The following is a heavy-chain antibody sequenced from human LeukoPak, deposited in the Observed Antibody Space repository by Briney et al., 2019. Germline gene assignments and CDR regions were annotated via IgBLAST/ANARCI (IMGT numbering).Heavy chain of an antibody. Sequence: GGSLRLSCAASGFTFSSYAMSWVRQAPGKGLEWVSAISGSGGSTYYADSVKGRFTISRDNSKNTLYLQMNSLRAEDTAVYYCAKGKQLVEMATTKQYYFDYWGQGTLVTVSS. J-gene: IGHJ4*02. CDR3: AKGKQLVEMATTKQYYFDY. V-gene: IGHV3-23*01. D-gene: IGHD5-24*01. CDR1: GFTFSSYA. CDR2: ISGSGGST.